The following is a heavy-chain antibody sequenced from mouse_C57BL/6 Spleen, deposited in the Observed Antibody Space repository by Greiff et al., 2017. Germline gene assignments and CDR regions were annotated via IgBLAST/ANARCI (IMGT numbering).Heavy chain of an antibody. CDR1: GFTFSSYT. CDR2: ISGGGGNT. V-gene: IGHV5-9*01. J-gene: IGHJ1*03. D-gene: IGHD1-1*01. CDR3: ARNSGITRYFDV. Sequence: EVNAVESGGGLVKPGGSLKLFCAASGFTFSSYTMSWVRQTPEKRLGWVATISGGGGNTYYPGSVKGRFTISRDNAKNTLYLQMSSLRSEDTALYYCARNSGITRYFDVWGTGTTVTVSS.